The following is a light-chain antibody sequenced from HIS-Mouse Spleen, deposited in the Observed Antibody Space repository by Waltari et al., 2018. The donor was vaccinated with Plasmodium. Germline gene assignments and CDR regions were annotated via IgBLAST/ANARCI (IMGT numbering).Light chain of an antibody. J-gene: IGKJ4*01. V-gene: IGKV1-13*02. CDR2: DAS. Sequence: AIQLTQSPSSLSASVGDRVTHTCRASQGISSALALYQQKPGKAAKLLIYDASSLESGVPSRFSGSGSGTDFTLTISSLQPEDFATYYCQQFNSYPLTFGGGTKVEIK. CDR3: QQFNSYPLT. CDR1: QGISSA.